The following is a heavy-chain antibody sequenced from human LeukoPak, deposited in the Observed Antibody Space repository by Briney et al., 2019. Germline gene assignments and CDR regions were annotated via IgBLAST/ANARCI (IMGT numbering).Heavy chain of an antibody. CDR2: TYYRSKWGN. V-gene: IGHV6-1*01. J-gene: IGHJ3*01. D-gene: IGHD6-6*01. Sequence: SQPLPLTCAISGDSVSSYDATWNWIRQSPSRGLEWLGRTYYRSKWGNDYAVSVKSRITFNPDTSKNQFSLHLNSVTPEDTAVYYCARVSSRAFDVWGQGTMVTVSP. CDR1: GDSVSSYDAT. CDR3: ARVSSRAFDV.